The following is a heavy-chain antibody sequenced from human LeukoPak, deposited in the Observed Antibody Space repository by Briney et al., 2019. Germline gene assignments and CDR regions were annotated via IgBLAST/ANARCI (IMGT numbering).Heavy chain of an antibody. D-gene: IGHD3-10*01. J-gene: IGHJ6*03. CDR3: AKGMGYASGSSYSYYYYMDV. V-gene: IGHV3-43*01. CDR1: GFIFDDYT. Sequence: GALRLSCAASGFIFDDYTMHWVRQTPGKGLEWVSLISWDGGNTYYADSVKGRFTISRDNSKNSLYLQMNSLRAEDTAVYYCAKGMGYASGSSYSYYYYMDVWGKGTTVTISS. CDR2: ISWDGGNT.